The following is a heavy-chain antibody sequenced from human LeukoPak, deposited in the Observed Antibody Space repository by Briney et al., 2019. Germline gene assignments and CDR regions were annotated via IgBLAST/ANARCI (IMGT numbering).Heavy chain of an antibody. V-gene: IGHV3-64*01. D-gene: IGHD3-16*02. CDR2: ISSNGGST. CDR3: ARVLFGGVIAPFDY. CDR1: GLSFSSYG. Sequence: GGSLRLSCAASGLSFSSYGMHWVRQAPGKGLEYVSAISSNGGSTYYANSVKGRFTISRDNSKNTLYLQMGSLRAEDMAVYYCARVLFGGVIAPFDYWGQGTLVTVSS. J-gene: IGHJ4*02.